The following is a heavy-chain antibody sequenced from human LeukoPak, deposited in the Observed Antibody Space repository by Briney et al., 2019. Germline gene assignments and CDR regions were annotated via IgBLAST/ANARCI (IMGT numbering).Heavy chain of an antibody. CDR2: INHSGST. Sequence: SETLSLTCAVYGGSFSGYYWSWIRQPPGKGLEWIGEINHSGSTNYNPSLKSRVTISVDTSKNQLSLKLSSVTAADTTVYYCASRYYDSSGYRDAFDIWGQGTMVTVSS. J-gene: IGHJ3*02. CDR3: ASRYYDSSGYRDAFDI. V-gene: IGHV4-34*01. CDR1: GGSFSGYY. D-gene: IGHD3-22*01.